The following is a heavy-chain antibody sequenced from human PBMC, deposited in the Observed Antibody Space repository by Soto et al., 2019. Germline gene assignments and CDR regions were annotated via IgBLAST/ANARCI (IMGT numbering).Heavy chain of an antibody. J-gene: IGHJ4*02. V-gene: IGHV1-18*01. CDR3: AREGRISGSYWLAKRAKGGIFFDY. CDR2: ISAYNGNT. Sequence: QVPLVQSGAEVKKPGASVKVSCKASGYTFTSYGISWVRQAPGQGLEWMGWISAYNGNTNYAQKLQGRVTMTTDTSTSTAYMELRSLRSDDTAVYYCAREGRISGSYWLAKRAKGGIFFDYWGQGTLVTVSS. CDR1: GYTFTSYG. D-gene: IGHD1-26*01.